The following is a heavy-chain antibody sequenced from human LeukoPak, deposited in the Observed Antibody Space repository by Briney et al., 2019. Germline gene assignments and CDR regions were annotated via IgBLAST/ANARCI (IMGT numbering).Heavy chain of an antibody. CDR3: ASRVLGTYYYGMDV. J-gene: IGHJ6*02. CDR1: GRSISSYY. Sequence: SETLSLTCTVSGRSISSYYWSWIRQPPGKGLEWIGYIYYSGSTDYNPSLKSRVTISVDTSKNQFSLKLSSVTAADTAVYYCASRVLGTYYYGMDVWGQGTTVTVSS. CDR2: IYYSGST. D-gene: IGHD2-8*01. V-gene: IGHV4-59*01.